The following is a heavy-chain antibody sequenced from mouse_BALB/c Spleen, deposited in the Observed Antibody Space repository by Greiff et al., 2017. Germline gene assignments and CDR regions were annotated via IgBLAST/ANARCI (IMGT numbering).Heavy chain of an antibody. CDR1: GYTFTSYW. CDR2: ISPGNGDI. V-gene: IGHV1S53*02. Sequence: VQLQQSGTVLARPGASVKMSCKASGYTFTSYWMHWVKQKPEQGLEWIGYISPGNGDIKYNEKFKGKATLTADKSSSTAYMQLNSLTSEDSAVYFCKRSNWDGYYAMDYWGQGTSVTVSS. D-gene: IGHD4-1*01. J-gene: IGHJ4*01. CDR3: KRSNWDGYYAMDY.